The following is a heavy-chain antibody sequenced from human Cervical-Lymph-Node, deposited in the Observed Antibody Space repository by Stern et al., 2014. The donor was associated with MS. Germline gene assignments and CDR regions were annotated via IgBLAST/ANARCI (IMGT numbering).Heavy chain of an antibody. J-gene: IGHJ4*02. CDR3: AKDRELVVVTFDS. D-gene: IGHD2-15*01. CDR2: IRLSSGIT. Sequence: EVQLVESGGGLVQPGGSLRLSCAASGFTFSDYAMSWVRQAPGKGLEWVSAIRLSSGITFYADSGPGRFTISRDNSKNTLYLQMNSLRAEDTAVYYCAKDRELVVVTFDSWGQGTLVTVSS. CDR1: GFTFSDYA. V-gene: IGHV3-23*04.